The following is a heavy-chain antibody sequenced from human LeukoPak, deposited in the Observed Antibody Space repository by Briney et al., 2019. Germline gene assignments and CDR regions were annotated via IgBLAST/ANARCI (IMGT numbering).Heavy chain of an antibody. CDR3: ARDHLGYCSGGSCYSGWFDP. CDR1: GGTFGSYA. D-gene: IGHD2-15*01. CDR2: IIPIFGTA. Sequence: ASVKVSCKASGGTFGSYAISWVRQAPGQGLEWMGGIIPIFGTANYAQKFQGRVTITADESTSTAYMELSSLRSEDTAVYYCARDHLGYCSGGSCYSGWFDPWGQGTLVTVSS. V-gene: IGHV1-69*13. J-gene: IGHJ5*02.